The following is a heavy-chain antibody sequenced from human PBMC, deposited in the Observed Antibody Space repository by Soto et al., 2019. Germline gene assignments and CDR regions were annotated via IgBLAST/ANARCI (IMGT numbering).Heavy chain of an antibody. CDR3: ARGVTIFGVVSSSWFDP. CDR2: IYYSGST. V-gene: IGHV4-30-4*01. Sequence: SETLSLTCTVSGGSISSSDYYWSCIRQPPGKGLEWIGYIYYSGSTYYNPSLKSRVTISVDTSKNQFSLKLSSVTAADTAVYYCARGVTIFGVVSSSWFDPWGQGTLVTVSS. D-gene: IGHD3-3*01. J-gene: IGHJ5*02. CDR1: GGSISSSDYY.